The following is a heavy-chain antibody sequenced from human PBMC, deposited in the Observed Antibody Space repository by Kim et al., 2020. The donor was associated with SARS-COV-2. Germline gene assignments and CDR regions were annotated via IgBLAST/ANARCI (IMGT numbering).Heavy chain of an antibody. J-gene: IGHJ4*02. V-gene: IGHV4-34*01. Sequence: HSGSTNYNPSLKSRVTISVDTSKNQFSLKLSSVTAADTAVYYCAGILADYWGQGTLVTVSS. CDR3: AGILADY. CDR2: HSGST.